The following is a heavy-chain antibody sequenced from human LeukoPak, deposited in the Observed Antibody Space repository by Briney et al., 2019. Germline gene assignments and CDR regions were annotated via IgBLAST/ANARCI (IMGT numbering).Heavy chain of an antibody. Sequence: TSETLSLTCIVSGGSISHQNWSWIRQPPGKGLEWIGYSYYTGSTNYNPSLKSRVTISVDTSKNQFSLKLSSVTAADTAVYYCAATQPRSIWYFDLWGRGTLVTVSS. CDR1: GGSISHQN. J-gene: IGHJ2*01. V-gene: IGHV4-59*08. D-gene: IGHD6-6*01. CDR3: AATQPRSIWYFDL. CDR2: SYYTGST.